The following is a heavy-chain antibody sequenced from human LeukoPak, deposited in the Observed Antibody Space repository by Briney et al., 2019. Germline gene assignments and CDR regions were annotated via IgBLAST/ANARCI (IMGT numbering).Heavy chain of an antibody. CDR2: ISYDGSNE. J-gene: IGHJ3*02. CDR1: GFTFSSCG. V-gene: IGHV3-30*18. CDR3: AKDYGDYEAVFDI. Sequence: PGRSLRLSCAASGFTFSSCGMHWVRQAPGKGLEWVAVISYDGSNEYYADSVEGRFTISRDNLNNRLYLQMNSLRAEDTAVYYCAKDYGDYEAVFDIWGQGTMVTVSS. D-gene: IGHD4-17*01.